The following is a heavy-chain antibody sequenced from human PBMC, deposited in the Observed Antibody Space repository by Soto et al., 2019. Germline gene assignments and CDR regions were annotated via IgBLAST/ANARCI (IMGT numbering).Heavy chain of an antibody. CDR3: ARQPCSSPSCYPNYFDP. V-gene: IGHV3-21*01. J-gene: IGHJ5*02. CDR2: IRSGSSYI. D-gene: IGHD2-2*01. Sequence: EVQLVESGGGLVKPGGSLRLSCVASGFTFSKYSMNWVRQAPDKGLEWGSAIRSGSSYIYYADSVKGRFTISRDNGENSLYPKMNSLRTEDTAIYYCARQPCSSPSCYPNYFDPWGQGTLVTVSS. CDR1: GFTFSKYS.